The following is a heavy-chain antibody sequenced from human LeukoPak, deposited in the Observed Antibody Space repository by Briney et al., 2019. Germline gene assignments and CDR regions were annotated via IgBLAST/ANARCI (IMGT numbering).Heavy chain of an antibody. CDR3: ARDRVDYDLARGFDY. CDR2: INQDGSEK. Sequence: GGSLRLSCAASGFTFSNFWMSWVRQAPGKGLEWVANINQDGSEKNYVDSVKGRFTISRDSAKNSLYLQMDSLRAEDTAVYYCARDRVDYDLARGFDYWGQGTLVTVSS. CDR1: GFTFSNFW. D-gene: IGHD3-16*01. J-gene: IGHJ4*02. V-gene: IGHV3-7*01.